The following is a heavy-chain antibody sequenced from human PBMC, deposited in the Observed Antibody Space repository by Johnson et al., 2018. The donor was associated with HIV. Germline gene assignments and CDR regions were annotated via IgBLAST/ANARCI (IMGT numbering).Heavy chain of an antibody. J-gene: IGHJ3*02. V-gene: IGHV3-NL1*01. D-gene: IGHD6-25*01. CDR3: ARVGSSGKDAFDI. Sequence: VQLVESGGGVVQPGGSLRLSCAASGFTFSSYGMHWVRQAPGKGLEWVSVIYSGGSTYYAESVKGRFTVSRDNSKNTVYLQMNSLRAEDTAVYSCARVGSSGKDAFDIWGQGTMVTVSS. CDR1: GFTFSSYG. CDR2: IYSGGST.